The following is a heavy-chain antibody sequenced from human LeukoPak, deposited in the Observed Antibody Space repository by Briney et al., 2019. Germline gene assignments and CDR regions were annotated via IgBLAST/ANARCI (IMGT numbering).Heavy chain of an antibody. D-gene: IGHD6-19*01. CDR2: ISSSSSYI. J-gene: IGHJ4*02. CDR3: ARGGSGWPIDY. CDR1: GFTFSSYS. Sequence: PGGSLRLSCAASGFTFSSYSMNWVRQAPGKGLEWVSSISSSSSYIYYADSVKGRFTISRDNAKNSLYLQMNGLRAEDTAVYYCARGGSGWPIDYWGQGTLVTVSS. V-gene: IGHV3-21*01.